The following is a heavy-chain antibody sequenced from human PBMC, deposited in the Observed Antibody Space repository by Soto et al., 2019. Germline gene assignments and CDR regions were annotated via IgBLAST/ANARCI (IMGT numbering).Heavy chain of an antibody. Sequence: PSETLSLTCTVSGGSISSGGYHWSWIRQHPGKGLEWIGYMYYSGSTSYNPSLKSRVAFSMDTSKNQFSLKLSSVTAADTAVYYCAREGVYHSSTGYRPHGYWGQGTLVTVSS. CDR1: GGSISSGGYH. CDR3: AREGVYHSSTGYRPHGY. CDR2: MYYSGST. V-gene: IGHV4-31*03. D-gene: IGHD3-22*01. J-gene: IGHJ4*02.